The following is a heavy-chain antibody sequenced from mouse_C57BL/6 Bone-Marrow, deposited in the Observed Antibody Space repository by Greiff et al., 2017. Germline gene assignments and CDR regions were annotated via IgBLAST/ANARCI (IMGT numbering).Heavy chain of an antibody. Sequence: DVMLVESGGGLVQPKGSLKLSCAASGFTFNTYAMHWVRQAPGKGLEWVARIRSKSSNYATYYADSVKDRFTISRDDSQSMLYLQMNNLKTEDTAMYYCVRDDSSGYGFAYWGQGTLVTVSA. V-gene: IGHV10-3*01. D-gene: IGHD3-2*02. CDR3: VRDDSSGYGFAY. J-gene: IGHJ3*01. CDR1: GFTFNTYA. CDR2: IRSKSSNYAT.